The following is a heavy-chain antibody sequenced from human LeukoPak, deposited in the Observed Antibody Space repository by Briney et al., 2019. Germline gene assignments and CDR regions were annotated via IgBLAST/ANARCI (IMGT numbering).Heavy chain of an antibody. J-gene: IGHJ4*02. V-gene: IGHV1-69*13. Sequence: GASVTVSCKASGGTFSSYAISWVRQAPGQGLEWMGGIIPIFGTANYAQKFQGRVTITADESTSTAYMELSSLRSEDTAVYYCARGATMIVEESPIGYFDYWGQGTLVTVSS. CDR3: ARGATMIVEESPIGYFDY. CDR2: IIPIFGTA. D-gene: IGHD3-22*01. CDR1: GGTFSSYA.